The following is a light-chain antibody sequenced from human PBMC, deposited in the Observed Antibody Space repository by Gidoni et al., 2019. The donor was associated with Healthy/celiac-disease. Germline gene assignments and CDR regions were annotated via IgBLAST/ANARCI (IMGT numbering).Light chain of an antibody. Sequence: DIQMTHSPSYLSASVGDRVTITCWASQCISSYLNRYQQTPGKAPKLLIYAASSLQSGVPPRFSGSGSGTEFTLAISSLQPEEFATYYCQQRYSTPPSFGQGTKLEIK. V-gene: IGKV1-39*01. CDR3: QQRYSTPPS. J-gene: IGKJ2*03. CDR1: QCISSY. CDR2: AAS.